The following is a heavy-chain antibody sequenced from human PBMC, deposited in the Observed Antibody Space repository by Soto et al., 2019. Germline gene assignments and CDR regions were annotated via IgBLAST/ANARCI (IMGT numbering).Heavy chain of an antibody. J-gene: IGHJ5*02. Sequence: SSETLSLTCTVSGGSISSYYWGWIRQPPGKGLEWIGYIYYSGSTNYNPSLKSRVTISVDTSKNQFSLKLSSVTAADTAVYYCARGGGSPPGYNWFDPWGQGTLVTVSS. CDR1: GGSISSYY. D-gene: IGHD1-26*01. V-gene: IGHV4-59*01. CDR2: IYYSGST. CDR3: ARGGGSPPGYNWFDP.